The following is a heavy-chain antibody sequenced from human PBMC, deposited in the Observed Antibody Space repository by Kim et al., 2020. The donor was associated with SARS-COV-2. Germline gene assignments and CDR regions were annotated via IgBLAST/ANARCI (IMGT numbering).Heavy chain of an antibody. Sequence: ATYHVDYVRGRCTMSRGNAQNSLSLQMDNLRGEDTAVYYCARDYGRSFDLWGQGTLVTVSS. J-gene: IGHJ4*02. CDR3: ARDYGRSFDL. D-gene: IGHD4-17*01. CDR2: AT. V-gene: IGHV3-7*01.